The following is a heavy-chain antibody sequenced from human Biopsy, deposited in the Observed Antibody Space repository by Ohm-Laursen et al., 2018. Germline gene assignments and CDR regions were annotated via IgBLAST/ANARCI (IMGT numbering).Heavy chain of an antibody. D-gene: IGHD5-24*01. V-gene: IGHV1-46*01. J-gene: IGHJ6*02. CDR3: ARAGVGSDGTDSYYYGMDV. CDR2: ISPSGATT. Sequence: GASVKVSCKASGHTFTTYHIHWVRQAPGQGLEWMGVISPSGATTSFSQKFQGRITMTRDTPTGTVYMDLNSLGSEDTAVYYCARAGVGSDGTDSYYYGMDVWGPGTTVTVSS. CDR1: GHTFTTYH.